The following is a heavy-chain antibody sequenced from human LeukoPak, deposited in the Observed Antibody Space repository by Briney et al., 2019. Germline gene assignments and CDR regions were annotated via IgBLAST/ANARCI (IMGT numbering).Heavy chain of an antibody. CDR1: GGSISSNY. V-gene: IGHV4-59*01. D-gene: IGHD3-3*01. J-gene: IGHJ3*02. Sequence: SETLSLTCTVSGGSISSNYWSWIRQPPGKGLEWIGFIYYSGSTDYNPSLKSRVTISIDTSKNQFSLKLSSVTAADTAVYYCARDLNDYDFFDIWGQGTMVTVSS. CDR2: IYYSGST. CDR3: ARDLNDYDFFDI.